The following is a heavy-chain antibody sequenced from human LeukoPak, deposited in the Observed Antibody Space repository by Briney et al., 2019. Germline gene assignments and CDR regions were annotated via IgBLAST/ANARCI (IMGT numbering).Heavy chain of an antibody. J-gene: IGHJ5*02. CDR2: ISYDGSKK. CDR1: GFTFSSYG. CDR3: ARDLDYYGSGSYGPP. V-gene: IGHV3-30*03. D-gene: IGHD3-10*01. Sequence: GGSLRLSCAASGFTFSSYGMSWVRQAPGKGLEWVALISYDGSKKYYGDSVKGRFTISRDNSKNTLYLQMNSPRAEDTAVYYCARDLDYYGSGSYGPPWGQGTLVTVSS.